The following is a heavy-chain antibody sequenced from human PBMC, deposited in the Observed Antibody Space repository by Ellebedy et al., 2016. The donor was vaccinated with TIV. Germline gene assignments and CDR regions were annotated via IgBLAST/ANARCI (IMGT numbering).Heavy chain of an antibody. D-gene: IGHD3-16*01. J-gene: IGHJ6*02. V-gene: IGHV5-51*01. CDR2: IYPDDSDT. CDR3: ARGPSWGLYYYGMDV. Sequence: PGGSLRLSCKTSGYSFSTYWIAWVRQTPEKGLEWMGTIYPDDSDTRYSPSFKGHVGISADTSIRTAYLQWGRLEASDSAMYYCARGPSWGLYYYGMDVWGQGTAVTVSS. CDR1: GYSFSTYW.